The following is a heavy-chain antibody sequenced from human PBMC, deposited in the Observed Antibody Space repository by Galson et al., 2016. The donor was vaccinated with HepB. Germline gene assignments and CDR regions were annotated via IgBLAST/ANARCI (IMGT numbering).Heavy chain of an antibody. CDR2: ISSGSAYK. V-gene: IGHV3-21*05. CDR1: GFTFSSCT. D-gene: IGHD3-10*01. Sequence: SLRLSCAASGFTFSSCTMNWVRQAPGKGLEWVSYISSGSAYKYYADSVKGRFSIFRDNAKNSLYLQMNSLRVVETAVYYCARPRDNYGHAIDIWGQGTMVTVSS. CDR3: ARPRDNYGHAIDI. J-gene: IGHJ3*02.